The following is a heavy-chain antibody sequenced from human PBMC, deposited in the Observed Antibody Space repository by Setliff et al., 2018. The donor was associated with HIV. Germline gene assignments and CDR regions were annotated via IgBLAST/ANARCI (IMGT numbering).Heavy chain of an antibody. CDR2: ISAYNGNT. Sequence: ASVKVSCKASGYTFTNYGISWVRQAPGQGLEWMGWISAYNGNTNYAQKLQDRVTMTTDTSTSTAYMELRSLRSDDTAVFYCARILVGVDDAFDIWGQGTMVTVSS. V-gene: IGHV1-18*01. CDR3: ARILVGVDDAFDI. D-gene: IGHD1-26*01. J-gene: IGHJ3*02. CDR1: GYTFTNYG.